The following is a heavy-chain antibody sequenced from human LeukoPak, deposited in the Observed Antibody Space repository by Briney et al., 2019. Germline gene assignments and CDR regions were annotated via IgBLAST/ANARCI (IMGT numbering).Heavy chain of an antibody. Sequence: GGSLRLSCAASGFSFSSYDMHWVGQAPGKGLEWVARISDDGSNKYYGDSVKGRVTISRDNSKNTLFLQMNSLRAEDTAVYYCAKDPRGTLSGYFDYWGQGTLVTVSS. CDR1: GFSFSSYD. J-gene: IGHJ4*02. D-gene: IGHD3-9*01. CDR2: ISDDGSNK. CDR3: AKDPRGTLSGYFDY. V-gene: IGHV3-30*18.